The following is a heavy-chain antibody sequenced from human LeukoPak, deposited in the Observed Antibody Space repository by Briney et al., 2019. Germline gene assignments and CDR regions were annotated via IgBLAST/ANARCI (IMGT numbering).Heavy chain of an antibody. V-gene: IGHV3-21*01. CDR1: GFTFSSYS. J-gene: IGHJ6*02. CDR2: ISSSSSYI. CDR3: ARDQDSYGYLTSMDV. D-gene: IGHD5-18*01. Sequence: GGSLGLSCAASGFTFSSYSMNWVRQAPGKGLEWVSSISSSSSYIYYADSVKGRFTISRDNAKNSLYLQMDSLRAEDTAVYYCARDQDSYGYLTSMDVWGQGTTVTVSS.